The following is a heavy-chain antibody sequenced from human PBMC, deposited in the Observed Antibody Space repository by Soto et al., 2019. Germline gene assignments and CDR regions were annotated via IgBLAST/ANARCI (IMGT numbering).Heavy chain of an antibody. CDR2: IYYSGST. J-gene: IGHJ4*02. V-gene: IGHV4-31*11. CDR3: ARTPYDYVWGSYGPD. CDR1: GGSVSGAGYY. D-gene: IGHD3-16*01. Sequence: PSETLSLTGAVSGGSVSGAGYYWRWIRQHPGKGLEWIGYIYYSGSTYYNPSLKSRVTISVDTSKNQFSLKLSSVTAADTAVYYCARTPYDYVWGSYGPDWGQGTLVTVSS.